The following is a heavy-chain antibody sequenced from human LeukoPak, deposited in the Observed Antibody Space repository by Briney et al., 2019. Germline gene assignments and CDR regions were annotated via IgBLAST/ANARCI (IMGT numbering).Heavy chain of an antibody. CDR3: AKDFSTSWASFDY. D-gene: IGHD6-13*01. J-gene: IGHJ4*02. CDR2: ISSTGITK. Sequence: PGGSLRLSCAASGFTFSNFGLNWVRQAPGKGLQWVSFISSTGITKYYADSVRGRFTISRDNSKTTLFLQMDSLRTEDTAVYYCAKDFSTSWASFDYWGQGTLVTVSS. CDR1: GFTFSNFG. V-gene: IGHV3-48*01.